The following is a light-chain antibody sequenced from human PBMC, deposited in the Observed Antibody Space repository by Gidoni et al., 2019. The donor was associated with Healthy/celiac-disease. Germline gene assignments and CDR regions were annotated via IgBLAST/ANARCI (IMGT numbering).Light chain of an antibody. CDR2: ASS. CDR1: QSISSY. J-gene: IGKJ1*01. CDR3: QQSYSTPQT. Sequence: DIQMTQSPSSLSASVGDRVTITCRASQSISSYLNWYQQKPGKAPKLLIYASSSLQSGVPSRFRGSGSGTYFTLTISSLQPEDFATYYCQQSYSTPQTFGQGTKVEIK. V-gene: IGKV1-39*01.